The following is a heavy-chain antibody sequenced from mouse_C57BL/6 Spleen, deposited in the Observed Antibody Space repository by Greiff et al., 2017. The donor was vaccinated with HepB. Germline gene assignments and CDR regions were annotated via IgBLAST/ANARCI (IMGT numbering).Heavy chain of an antibody. CDR3: ARAPFTTEVAH. J-gene: IGHJ2*01. Sequence: VQLQQSGAELAKPGASVKLSCTASGYTFTSYWMPWVKQRPGQGLEWIGYINPSSGYTKYTQNFKDKSTLTAEKSYSTAYMQLSSLTYEASAVYYCARAPFTTEVAHWGQGTTLTVSS. CDR2: INPSSGYT. V-gene: IGHV1-7*01. CDR1: GYTFTSYW. D-gene: IGHD1-1*01.